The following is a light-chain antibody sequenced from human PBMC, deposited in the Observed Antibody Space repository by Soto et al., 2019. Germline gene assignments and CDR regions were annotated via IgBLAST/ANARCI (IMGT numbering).Light chain of an antibody. Sequence: QSVLTQPPSASGTPGQRVTIPCSGSTSSIGTNTVNWYQQVPGTAPRLLIYGTSQRPSGVPDRFSGSKSGTSASLAISGLQSEDEADYYCGAWDDKLPGWVFGGGTKVTVL. CDR3: GAWDDKLPGWV. V-gene: IGLV1-44*01. J-gene: IGLJ3*02. CDR1: TSSIGTNT. CDR2: GTS.